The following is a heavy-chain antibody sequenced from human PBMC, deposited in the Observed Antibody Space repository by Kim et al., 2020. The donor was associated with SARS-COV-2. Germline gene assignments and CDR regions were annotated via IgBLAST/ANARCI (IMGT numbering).Heavy chain of an antibody. CDR1: GFTFNSYA. CDR3: TRGGVIYYYYAMDV. Sequence: GGSLRLSCVASGFTFNSYAMSWVRQAPGKGLEWVSSMSGSGTQTYYADSVRGRFTISRDNSKDTLYLQMNSLRADDTAVYYCTRGGVIYYYYAMDVWGQG. D-gene: IGHD3-3*01. CDR2: MSGSGTQT. V-gene: IGHV3-23*01. J-gene: IGHJ6*02.